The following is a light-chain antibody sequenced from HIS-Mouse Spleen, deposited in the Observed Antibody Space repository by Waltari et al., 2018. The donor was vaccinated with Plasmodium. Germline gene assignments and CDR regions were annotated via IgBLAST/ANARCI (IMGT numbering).Light chain of an antibody. V-gene: IGKV3-15*01. J-gene: IGKJ3*01. Sequence: EIVMTPSPATLSVPPGERATLSCRASQSVSSNLAWYQQKPGQAPRPLIYGASTRATGIPARFSGSGSGTEFTLTISSLQSEDFAVYYCQQYNNWSFTFGPGTKVDIK. CDR1: QSVSSN. CDR2: GAS. CDR3: QQYNNWSFT.